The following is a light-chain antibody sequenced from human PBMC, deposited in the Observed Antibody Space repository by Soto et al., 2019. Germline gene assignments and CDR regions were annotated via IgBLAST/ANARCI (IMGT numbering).Light chain of an antibody. CDR1: SSNIGAGFD. CDR3: QSYDSSLRGSVV. V-gene: IGLV1-40*01. J-gene: IGLJ2*01. CDR2: DNT. Sequence: QSVLTQPPSVSGAPGQRVTISCTGTSSNIGAGFDVHWYQKVPGTAPKLLIFDNTNRPSGVSDRFSASRSGTSASLAITGLHAGDEADYFCQSYDSSLRGSVVFGGGTKLTVL.